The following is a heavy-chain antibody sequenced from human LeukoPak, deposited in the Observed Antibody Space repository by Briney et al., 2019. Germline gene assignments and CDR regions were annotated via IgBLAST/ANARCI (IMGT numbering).Heavy chain of an antibody. V-gene: IGHV4-59*08. CDR1: GASISNYC. D-gene: IGHD4-23*01. Sequence: NPSETLSLTCTVSGASISNYCWSWIRQPPGKGLEWIGYIFYSGSTNYNPSLKSRVTISLDTSKNQFSLQLSSVTAADTAVYYCARFTTVVPAFWYFDLWGRGTLVTVSS. J-gene: IGHJ2*01. CDR2: IFYSGST. CDR3: ARFTTVVPAFWYFDL.